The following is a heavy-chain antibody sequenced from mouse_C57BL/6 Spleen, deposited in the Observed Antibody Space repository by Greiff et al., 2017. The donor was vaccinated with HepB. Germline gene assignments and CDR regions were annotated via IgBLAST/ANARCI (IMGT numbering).Heavy chain of an antibody. Sequence: EVHLVESGGGLVKPGGSLKLSCAASGFTFSDYGMHWVRQAPEKGLEWVAYISSGSSTIYYADTVKGRFTISRDNAKNTLFLQMTSLRSEDTAMYYCARQLGPGWYFDVWGTGTTVTVSS. D-gene: IGHD4-1*02. CDR1: GFTFSDYG. V-gene: IGHV5-17*01. J-gene: IGHJ1*03. CDR3: ARQLGPGWYFDV. CDR2: ISSGSSTI.